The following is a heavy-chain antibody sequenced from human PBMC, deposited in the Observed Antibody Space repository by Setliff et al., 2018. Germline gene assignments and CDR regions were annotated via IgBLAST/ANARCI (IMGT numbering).Heavy chain of an antibody. CDR2: INHSGST. V-gene: IGHV4-34*01. D-gene: IGHD7-27*01. CDR3: ARGELGNDY. CDR1: GGSFSGYY. Sequence: SETLSLTCAVYGGSFSGYYWSWIRQPPGKGLEWIGEINHSGSTNYNPSLKSRVTISVGTSKNQFSLKLSSVTAADTAVYYCARGELGNDYWGQGTLVTVSS. J-gene: IGHJ4*02.